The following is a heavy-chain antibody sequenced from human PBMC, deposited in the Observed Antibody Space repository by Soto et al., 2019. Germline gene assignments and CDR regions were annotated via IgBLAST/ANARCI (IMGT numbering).Heavy chain of an antibody. CDR3: TTGPIFSPYWEGGDYVT. CDR2: IKSKTDGGTT. Sequence: GGSLRLSCAASGFTFSNAWMNWVRQAPGKGLEWVGRIKSKTDGGTTDYAAPVKGRFTISRDDSKNTLYLQMNSLKTEDTAVYYCTTGPIFSPYWEGGDYVTWGQGTLVTVSS. V-gene: IGHV3-15*07. J-gene: IGHJ5*02. CDR1: GFTFSNAW. D-gene: IGHD4-17*01.